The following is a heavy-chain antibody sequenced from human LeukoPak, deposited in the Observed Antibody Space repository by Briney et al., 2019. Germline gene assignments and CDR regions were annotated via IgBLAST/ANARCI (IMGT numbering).Heavy chain of an antibody. CDR2: INPNSGGT. CDR3: ARDLYRITMVRGVIIGFDY. Sequence: GASVNVSCKASGYTFTGYYMHWVRQAPGQGLEWMGWINPNSGGTNYAQKFQGRVTMTRDTSISTAYMELSRLRSDDTAVYYCARDLYRITMVRGVIIGFDYWGQGTLVTVSS. V-gene: IGHV1-2*02. J-gene: IGHJ4*02. D-gene: IGHD3-10*01. CDR1: GYTFTGYY.